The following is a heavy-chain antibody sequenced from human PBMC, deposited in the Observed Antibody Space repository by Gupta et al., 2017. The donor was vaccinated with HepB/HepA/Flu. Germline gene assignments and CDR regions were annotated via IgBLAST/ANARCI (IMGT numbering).Heavy chain of an antibody. CDR3: VRAMSDYYYMDV. CDR2: ISPNRGAT. CDR1: GYTFTGYF. Sequence: QVQLVQSGAEVKKPGASVKVSCKASGYTFTGYFLHWVRQAPGQGLEWMGWISPNRGATNYAQKFQGRVTMTSDTSINTAYMELSSLRSGDTAIYYCVRAMSDYYYMDVWGKGTKVTVSS. J-gene: IGHJ6*03. V-gene: IGHV1-2*02. D-gene: IGHD3-10*02.